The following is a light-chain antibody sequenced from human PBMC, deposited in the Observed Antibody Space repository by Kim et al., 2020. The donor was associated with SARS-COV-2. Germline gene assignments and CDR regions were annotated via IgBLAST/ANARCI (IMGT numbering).Light chain of an antibody. V-gene: IGLV3-21*04. J-gene: IGLJ3*02. CDR3: QVWDSSSDHWV. CDR2: YDS. CDR1: NIGSKS. Sequence: APGKAARVTCGGHNIGSKSVHWYQKKPGQAPVLVIYYDSDRPSGIPERFSGSNSGNTATLTISRVEAGDEADYYCQVWDSSSDHWVFGGGTQLTVL.